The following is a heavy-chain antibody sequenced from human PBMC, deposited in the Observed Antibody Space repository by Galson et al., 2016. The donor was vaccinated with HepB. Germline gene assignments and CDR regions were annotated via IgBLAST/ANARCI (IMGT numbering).Heavy chain of an antibody. Sequence: ETLSLTCTVSGGSISSYFWSWIRQPPGKGLEWIGYIYYSGSTNYNPSLKSRVTISVDTSKNQFSLKLSSVTAADTAVYYCANGDYFWSGFSIPYYFDYWGQGTLVTVSS. D-gene: IGHD3-3*01. CDR1: GGSISSYF. CDR3: ANGDYFWSGFSIPYYFDY. J-gene: IGHJ4*02. V-gene: IGHV4-59*12. CDR2: IYYSGST.